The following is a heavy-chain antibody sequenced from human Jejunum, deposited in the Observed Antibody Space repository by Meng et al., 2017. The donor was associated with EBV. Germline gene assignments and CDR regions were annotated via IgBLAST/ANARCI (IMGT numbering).Heavy chain of an antibody. Sequence: QVELVQSGSELKKPGASVKVSCKASGYTFTTYAMNWVRQAPGQGLEWMGWINTDTGNPTYAQGFTGRFVFSLDKSVSTAHLQISNLGAEDTAVYYCARLVGYFYDSSGYPYYWGQGTLVTVS. CDR3: ARLVGYFYDSSGYPYY. CDR2: INTDTGNP. CDR1: GYTFTTYA. J-gene: IGHJ4*02. V-gene: IGHV7-4-1*02. D-gene: IGHD3-22*01.